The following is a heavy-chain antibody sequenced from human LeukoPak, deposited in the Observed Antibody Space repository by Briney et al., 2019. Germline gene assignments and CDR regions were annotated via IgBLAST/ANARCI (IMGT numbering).Heavy chain of an antibody. CDR2: IKQDGSEK. CDR1: GFTFSSYW. J-gene: IGHJ4*02. V-gene: IGHV3-7*01. D-gene: IGHD3-10*01. CDR3: ARDNSVVRGVITY. Sequence: GGSLRLSCAASGFTFSSYWMSWVRQAPGKGLEWVANIKQDGSEKYYVDSVKGRFTISRDNAKNSLYLQMNSLRAEDTAVYYCARDNSVVRGVITYWGQGTLVTVSS.